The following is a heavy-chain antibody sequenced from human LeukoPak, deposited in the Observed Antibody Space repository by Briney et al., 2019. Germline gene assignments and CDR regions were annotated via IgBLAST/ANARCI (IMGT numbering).Heavy chain of an antibody. CDR3: ARGTIWSGYYPPYYYYYMDV. Sequence: VASVKVSCKASGYTFTSYDINWVRQATGQGLEWMGWMNPNSGNTGYAQKFQGRVTITRNTSISTAYMELSSLRSEDTAVYYCARGTIWSGYYPPYYYYYMDVWGKGTTVTVSS. CDR2: MNPNSGNT. CDR1: GYTFTSYD. D-gene: IGHD3-3*01. V-gene: IGHV1-8*03. J-gene: IGHJ6*03.